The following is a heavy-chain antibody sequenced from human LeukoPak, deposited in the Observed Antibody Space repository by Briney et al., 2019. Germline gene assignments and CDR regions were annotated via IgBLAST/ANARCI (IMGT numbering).Heavy chain of an antibody. CDR1: GFTFSSYW. Sequence: GGSLRLSCAAFGFTFSSYWMSWVRQAPGKGLEWVSVVYSGGSTFYADSVKGRFTISRDNSNNTLYLQMNNLRAEDTAVYCCARLANPSGHWDWGQGTLVTVSS. CDR2: VYSGGST. CDR3: ARLANPSGHWD. D-gene: IGHD3-22*01. J-gene: IGHJ4*02. V-gene: IGHV3-53*01.